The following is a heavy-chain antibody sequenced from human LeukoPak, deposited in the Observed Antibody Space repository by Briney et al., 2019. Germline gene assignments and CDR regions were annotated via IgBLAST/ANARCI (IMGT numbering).Heavy chain of an antibody. CDR2: ISSSGSDM. V-gene: IGHV3-21*01. CDR3: ARDPRVVVPAYFYYYYMDV. J-gene: IGHJ6*03. Sequence: GGSLRLSCAATGFSFSSYSMNWVRLAPGKGLEWVSSISSSGSDMYYADSVRGRFIISRDNARNSLLLQMNSLRAEDTAVYFCARDPRVVVPAYFYYYYMDVWGKGTRSPSP. D-gene: IGHD2-2*01. CDR1: GFSFSSYS.